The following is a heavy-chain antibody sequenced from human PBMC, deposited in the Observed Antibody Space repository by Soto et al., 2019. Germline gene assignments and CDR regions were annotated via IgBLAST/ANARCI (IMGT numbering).Heavy chain of an antibody. CDR1: GDDINSIKSINW. CDR2: IYYSGRA. CDR3: ARSSGVYAMYWFDA. D-gene: IGHD2-8*01. V-gene: IGHV4-4*02. Sequence: QVQLQESGPGLVKPSGTLSLTCDVSGDDINSIKSINWWSLVRQTPGKGLEWIAGIYYSGRANYNTSLESRVNISVEKSKNQFFLNLTSVTAADTAVYYCARSSGVYAMYWFDAWGRGTVVAVS. J-gene: IGHJ5*02.